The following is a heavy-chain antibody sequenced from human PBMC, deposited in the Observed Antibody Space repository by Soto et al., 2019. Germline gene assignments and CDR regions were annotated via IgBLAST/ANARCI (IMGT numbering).Heavy chain of an antibody. Sequence: LTCTVSGDSVTRYVWNWIRQSPGKGLEWVSYISSSGKTIYYADSVKGRFTISRDNAKNSLYLQMNSLRAEDTAVYYCARGSVARAAAGRLDYWGQGTLVTVSS. V-gene: IGHV3-11*01. CDR2: ISSSGKTI. CDR3: ARGSVARAAAGRLDY. J-gene: IGHJ4*02. D-gene: IGHD6-13*01. CDR1: GDSVTRYV.